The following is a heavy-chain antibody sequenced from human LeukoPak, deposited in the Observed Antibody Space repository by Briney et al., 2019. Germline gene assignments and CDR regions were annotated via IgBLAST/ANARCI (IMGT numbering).Heavy chain of an antibody. CDR3: ARARGDSSPASRYFDY. CDR1: GFSFSYYV. D-gene: IGHD5-18*01. CDR2: IATDGGER. Sequence: GGSLRLSCAGSGFSFSYYVMHWVRQAPGKGLEWVALIATDGGERYYADSVKGRFTISRDNSKNTLYVQMNSLRPEDTAIYYCARARGDSSPASRYFDYWGQGAPVTVSS. V-gene: IGHV3-30-3*01. J-gene: IGHJ4*02.